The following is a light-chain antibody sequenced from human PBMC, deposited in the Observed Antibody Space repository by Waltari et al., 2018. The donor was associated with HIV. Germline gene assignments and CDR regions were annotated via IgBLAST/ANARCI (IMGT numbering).Light chain of an antibody. CDR3: SSYTSRNTRV. Sequence: QSALTQPASVSGSPGQSITLSCTRTTSAVGGYNYVSLYQQHPDKAPKLVVYEVSNRPSGISIRFSGSKSGNTASLTISGLQAEDEADYYCSSYTSRNTRVFGTGTKVTVL. V-gene: IGLV2-14*01. CDR1: TSAVGGYNY. J-gene: IGLJ1*01. CDR2: EVS.